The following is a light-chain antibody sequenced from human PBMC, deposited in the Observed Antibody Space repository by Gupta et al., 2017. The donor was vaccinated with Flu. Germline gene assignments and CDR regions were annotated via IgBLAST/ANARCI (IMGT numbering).Light chain of an antibody. V-gene: IGLV7-46*01. J-gene: IGLJ3*02. CDR1: TGTVTTGHY. CDR2: DTY. CDR3: LLVYSGFVM. Sequence: GTVTLTCGSSTGTVTTGHYPYWIQQKPGQVPKTLIFDTYDRHSWTPARFSGSLLGGKAALTLSGAQTDDEADYYCLLVYSGFVMFGGGTKLTVL.